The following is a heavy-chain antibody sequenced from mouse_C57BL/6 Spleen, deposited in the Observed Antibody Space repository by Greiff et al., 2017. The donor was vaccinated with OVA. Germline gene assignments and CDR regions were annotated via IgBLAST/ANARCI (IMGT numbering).Heavy chain of an antibody. V-gene: IGHV1-72*01. Sequence: VQLQQPGAELVKPGASVKLSCKASGYTFTSYWMHWVKQRPGRGLEWIGRIDPNSGGTKYNKKFKSKATLTVDKPSSTAYMQLSSLTSEDSAVYYGAKEANGRSTWYAMDYWGQGTSVTVSS. CDR1: GYTFTSYW. CDR3: AKEANGRSTWYAMDY. CDR2: IDPNSGGT. D-gene: IGHD1-1*01. J-gene: IGHJ4*01.